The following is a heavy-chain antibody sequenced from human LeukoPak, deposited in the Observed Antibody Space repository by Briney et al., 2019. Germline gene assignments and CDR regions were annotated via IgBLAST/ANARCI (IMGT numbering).Heavy chain of an antibody. J-gene: IGHJ3*02. Sequence: GGSLRLSCAASGFTVSSYAMSWVRQPPGKGLEWVSAISGSGGSTYYADSVKGRFTISRDNSKNTLYLQMNSLRAEDTAVYYCAKVDSVRGVLWAFDIWGQGTMVTVSS. CDR2: ISGSGGST. V-gene: IGHV3-23*01. CDR3: AKVDSVRGVLWAFDI. CDR1: GFTVSSYA. D-gene: IGHD3-10*01.